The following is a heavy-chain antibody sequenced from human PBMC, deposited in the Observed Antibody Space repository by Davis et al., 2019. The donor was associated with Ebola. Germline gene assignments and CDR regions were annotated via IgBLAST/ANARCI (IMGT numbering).Heavy chain of an antibody. Sequence: MPSETLSLTCAADGGSFSGYYWSWIRQPPGKGLEWIGDINHSGGTTYNPTLKSRVTISGDASKNQFSLKLTSVTAADTAVYYCARGRSRQWLIRGSFGYWGQGTLVTVSS. J-gene: IGHJ4*02. CDR2: INHSGGT. D-gene: IGHD6-19*01. CDR1: GGSFSGYY. V-gene: IGHV4-34*01. CDR3: ARGRSRQWLIRGSFGY.